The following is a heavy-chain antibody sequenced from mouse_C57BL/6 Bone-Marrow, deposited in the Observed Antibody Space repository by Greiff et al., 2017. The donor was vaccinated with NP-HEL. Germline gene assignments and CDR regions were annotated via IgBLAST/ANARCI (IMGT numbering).Heavy chain of an antibody. CDR1: GFTFSSYA. J-gene: IGHJ2*01. CDR2: ISDGGSYT. Sequence: EVQRVESGGGLVKPGGSLKLSCAASGFTFSSYAMSWVRQTPEKRLEWVATISDGGSYTYYPDNVKGRFTISRDNAKNNLYLQMSHLKSEDTAMYYCARAYYYGSSYTFDYWGQGTTLTVSS. V-gene: IGHV5-4*01. CDR3: ARAYYYGSSYTFDY. D-gene: IGHD1-1*01.